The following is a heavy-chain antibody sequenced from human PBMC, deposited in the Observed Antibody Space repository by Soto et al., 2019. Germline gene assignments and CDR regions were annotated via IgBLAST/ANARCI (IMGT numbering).Heavy chain of an antibody. Sequence: QVQLVESGGGVVQPGRSLRLSCAASGFTFSSYAMHWVRQAPGKGLEWVAVISYDGSNKYYADSVKGRFTISRDNSKNTLYRQMNSLRAEDTAVYYCARVYSSSSKDYYYYGMDVWGQGTTVTVSS. CDR1: GFTFSSYA. CDR3: ARVYSSSSKDYYYYGMDV. CDR2: ISYDGSNK. D-gene: IGHD6-6*01. J-gene: IGHJ6*02. V-gene: IGHV3-30-3*01.